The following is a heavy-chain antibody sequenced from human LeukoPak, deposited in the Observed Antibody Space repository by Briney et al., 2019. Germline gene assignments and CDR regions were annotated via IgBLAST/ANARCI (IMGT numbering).Heavy chain of an antibody. CDR1: GFTVSSNY. CDR3: ATAGGVLRFLEWLSYGVFYFDY. Sequence: HPGGSLRLSCAASGFTVSSNYMSWVRQAPGKGLEWVSVIYSGGSTYYADSVKGRFTISRDNSKNTLYLQMNSLRAEDTAVYYCATAGGVLRFLEWLSYGVFYFDYWGQGTLVTVSS. J-gene: IGHJ4*02. CDR2: IYSGGST. V-gene: IGHV3-53*01. D-gene: IGHD3-3*01.